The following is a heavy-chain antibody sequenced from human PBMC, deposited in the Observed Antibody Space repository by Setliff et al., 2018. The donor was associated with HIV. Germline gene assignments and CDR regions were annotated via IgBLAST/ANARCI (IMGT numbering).Heavy chain of an antibody. V-gene: IGHV1-69*05. Sequence: ASVKVSCKASGGTFSSYVISWVRQAPGQGPEWMGGIIPMYGVTNYAQKFQGRVTITTDESTSTAYMELSSLRSEDTAVYYCARVGYYDSSGYGGAFDIWGQGTMVTVSS. CDR3: ARVGYYDSSGYGGAFDI. CDR1: GGTFSSYV. D-gene: IGHD3-22*01. J-gene: IGHJ3*02. CDR2: IIPMYGVT.